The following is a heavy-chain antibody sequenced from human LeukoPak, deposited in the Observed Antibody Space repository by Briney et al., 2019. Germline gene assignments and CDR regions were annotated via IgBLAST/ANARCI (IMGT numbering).Heavy chain of an antibody. CDR2: IYYSGST. D-gene: IGHD3-3*01. CDR3: ARGSIFGVVTQFDY. Sequence: PSETLSLTCTVSGGSISSYHWSRIRQPPGKGLEWIGYIYYSGSTNYNPSLKSRVTISVDTSKNQFSLKLSSVTAADTAVYYCARGSIFGVVTQFDYWGQGTLVTVSS. CDR1: GGSISSYH. J-gene: IGHJ4*02. V-gene: IGHV4-59*01.